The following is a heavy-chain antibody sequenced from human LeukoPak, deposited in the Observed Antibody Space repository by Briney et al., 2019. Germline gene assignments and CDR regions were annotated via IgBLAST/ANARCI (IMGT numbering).Heavy chain of an antibody. CDR3: AKDATPYY. CDR1: GFTFSNYA. D-gene: IGHD2-15*01. J-gene: IGHJ4*02. CDR2: ISGSGDRT. Sequence: QTGGSLRLPCAASGFTFSNYAMTWVRQAPGKGLEWLSTISGSGDRTFYADSVKGRFTISRDNSKNTVYLQTNRLRAEDSAVYYCAKDATPYYWGQGTLVTVSS. V-gene: IGHV3-23*01.